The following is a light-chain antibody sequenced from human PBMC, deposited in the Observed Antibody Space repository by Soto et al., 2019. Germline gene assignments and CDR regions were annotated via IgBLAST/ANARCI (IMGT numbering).Light chain of an antibody. CDR2: CNI. CDR1: SSNIGAHYD. J-gene: IGLJ2*01. Sequence: QPVLTQPPSVSGAPGQRVTISCTGSSSNIGAHYDVHWYQQLPGTVPKLLIHCNINRPSGVPDRFSGSKSGTSASLAITGLQAEDEADYYCQSYDSSLSGVVFGGGTQLTVL. CDR3: QSYDSSLSGVV. V-gene: IGLV1-40*01.